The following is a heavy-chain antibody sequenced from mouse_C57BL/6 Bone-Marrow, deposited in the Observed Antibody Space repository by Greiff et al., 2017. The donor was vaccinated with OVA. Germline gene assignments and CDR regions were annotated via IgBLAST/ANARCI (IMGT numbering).Heavy chain of an antibody. V-gene: IGHV5-12*01. D-gene: IGHD1-1*01. CDR1: GFTFSDYY. CDR2: ISNGGGST. Sequence: EVQLVESGGGLVQPGGSLKLSCAASGFTFSDYYMYWVRQTPEKRLEWVAYISNGGGSTYYPDTVKGRFTISRDNAKNTLYLQMSRLKSEDTAMYYCARQALHYYGSSYHFWYAMDYWGQGTSVTVSS. J-gene: IGHJ4*01. CDR3: ARQALHYYGSSYHFWYAMDY.